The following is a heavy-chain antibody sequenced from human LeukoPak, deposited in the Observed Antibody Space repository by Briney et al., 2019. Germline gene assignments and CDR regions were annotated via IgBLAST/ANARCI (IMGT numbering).Heavy chain of an antibody. CDR1: GYTLTDSD. D-gene: IGHD3-22*01. Sequence: ASVKVSCKASGYTLTDSDIHWVRQAPGQGLQRMGWIKPNSGETRYTQKFQGRVTMTTDTSISTAYMELSRLTSDDTAVYYCARLITMIEPGNYYYYYYMDVWGKGTAVTVSS. CDR3: ARLITMIEPGNYYYYYYMDV. J-gene: IGHJ6*03. V-gene: IGHV1-2*02. CDR2: IKPNSGET.